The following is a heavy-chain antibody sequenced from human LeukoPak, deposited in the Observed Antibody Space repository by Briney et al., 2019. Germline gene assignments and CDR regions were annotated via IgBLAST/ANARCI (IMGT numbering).Heavy chain of an antibody. CDR1: GGTFSSYA. Sequence: SVTVSCKASGGTFSSYAISWVRQAPGQGLEWMGGIIPIFGTANYAQKFQGRVTITADESTSTAYMELSSLRSEDTAVYYCARDLNEVMMATTNPHVLDYWGQGTLVTVSS. CDR2: IIPIFGTA. CDR3: ARDLNEVMMATTNPHVLDY. V-gene: IGHV1-69*13. D-gene: IGHD5-24*01. J-gene: IGHJ4*02.